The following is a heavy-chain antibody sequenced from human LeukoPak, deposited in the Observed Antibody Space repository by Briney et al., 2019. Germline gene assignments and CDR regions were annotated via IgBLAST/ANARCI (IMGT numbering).Heavy chain of an antibody. J-gene: IGHJ3*02. CDR3: ARDRGRKWCSGGSCYSGGKSGYDAFDI. CDR2: ISSSSSYI. Sequence: GGSLRLSCAASGFTFSSYSMNWVRQAPGKGLEWVSSISSSSSYIYYADSVKGRFTISRDNAKNSLYLQVNSLRAEDTAVYYCARDRGRKWCSGGSCYSGGKSGYDAFDIWGQGTMVTVSS. D-gene: IGHD2-15*01. CDR1: GFTFSSYS. V-gene: IGHV3-21*01.